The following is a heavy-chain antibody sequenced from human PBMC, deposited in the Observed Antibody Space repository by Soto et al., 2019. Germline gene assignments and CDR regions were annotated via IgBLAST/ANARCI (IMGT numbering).Heavy chain of an antibody. CDR2: IYYSGST. V-gene: IGHV4-59*08. Sequence: SETLSLTCTVSGGSISSYYWSWIRQPPGKGLEWIGYIYYSGSTNYNPSLKSRVTISVDTSKNQFSLKLSSVTAADTAVYYCARHPSSGGIAENLFDPWGQGTLVTVSS. J-gene: IGHJ5*02. CDR3: ARHPSSGGIAENLFDP. D-gene: IGHD6-13*01. CDR1: GGSISSYY.